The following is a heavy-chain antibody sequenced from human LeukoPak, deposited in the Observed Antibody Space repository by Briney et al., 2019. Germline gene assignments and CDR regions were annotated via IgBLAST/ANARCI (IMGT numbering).Heavy chain of an antibody. CDR2: ISAYNGNT. CDR1: GYTFTSYG. CDR3: ARDQRYSYSSSWYGLYYFDY. J-gene: IGHJ4*02. Sequence: ASVKVSCKASGYTFTSYGISWVRQAPGQGREWMGWISAYNGNTNYAQKLQGRVTMTTDTSTSTAYMELRSMRSDDTAVYYCARDQRYSYSSSWYGLYYFDYWGQGTLVTVSS. D-gene: IGHD6-13*01. V-gene: IGHV1-18*01.